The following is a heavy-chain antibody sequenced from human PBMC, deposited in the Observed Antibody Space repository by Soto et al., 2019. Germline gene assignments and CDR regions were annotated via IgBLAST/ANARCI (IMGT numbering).Heavy chain of an antibody. D-gene: IGHD6-13*01. J-gene: IGHJ6*02. Sequence: QVQLMESGGNVVQPGGSLRLSCAASGFSFRSHGMQRVRQAPGKGLEWVAHLWAGGNIAYYAYSVKGRFTISSDHSKNTLYLQMNXLGAEDXAVXXXTXXXQQLADYGMDVWGQGTTVTVSS. CDR3: TXXXQQLADYGMDV. CDR1: GFSFRSHG. V-gene: IGHV3-33*01. CDR2: LWAGGNIA.